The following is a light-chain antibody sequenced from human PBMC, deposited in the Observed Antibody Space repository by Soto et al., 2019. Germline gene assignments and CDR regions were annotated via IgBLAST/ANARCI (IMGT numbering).Light chain of an antibody. V-gene: IGLV1-44*01. CDR2: NNN. Sequence: QSVLTQPPSSSGTPGQRVTISCSGGSSNIGTNAVNWYKQLPGTAPKLLIYNNNQRPSGVPDRFSGSKSGTSASLDISWLQSEDEADYYGAAWDDSLNGYVFGTGTKVTVL. J-gene: IGLJ1*01. CDR3: AAWDDSLNGYV. CDR1: SSNIGTNA.